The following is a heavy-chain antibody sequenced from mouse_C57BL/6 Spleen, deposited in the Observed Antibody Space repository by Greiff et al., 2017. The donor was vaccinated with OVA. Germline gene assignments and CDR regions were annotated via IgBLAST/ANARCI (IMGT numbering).Heavy chain of an antibody. CDR3: ARAKGYGNYGYFDV. CDR1: GYSITSGYY. Sequence: EVQLQESGPGLVKPSQSLSLTCSVTGYSITSGYYWNWIRQFPGNKLEWMGYISYDGSNNYNPSLKNRISITRDTSKNQFFLKLNSVTTEDTATYYWARAKGYGNYGYFDVWGTGTTVTVSS. J-gene: IGHJ1*03. D-gene: IGHD2-1*01. V-gene: IGHV3-6*01. CDR2: ISYDGSN.